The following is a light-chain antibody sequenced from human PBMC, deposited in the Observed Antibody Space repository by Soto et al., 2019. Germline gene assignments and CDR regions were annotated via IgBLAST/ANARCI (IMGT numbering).Light chain of an antibody. CDR2: KVS. V-gene: IGLV2-14*03. J-gene: IGLJ3*02. CDR3: MAFIDSTRTHWV. Sequence: QSALTQPASVSGSPGQSITISCTGTSSDVGHPYNYVSWYQQHPGKAPKLLIFKVSNRPSGISGRFSGSKSGNTASLTISGLQAEGEADYYCMAFIDSTRTHWVLSGGTKLTVL. CDR1: SSDVGHPYNY.